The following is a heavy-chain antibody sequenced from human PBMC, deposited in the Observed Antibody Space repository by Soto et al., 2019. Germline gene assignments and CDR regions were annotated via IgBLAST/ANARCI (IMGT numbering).Heavy chain of an antibody. CDR3: ARDLGSYDILTGYYKGDAFDI. V-gene: IGHV1-2*04. J-gene: IGHJ3*02. CDR2: GGT. Sequence: GGTNYAQKFQGWVTMTRDTSISTAYMELSRLRSDDTAVYYCARDLGSYDILTGYYKGDAFDIWGQGTMVTVSS. D-gene: IGHD3-9*01.